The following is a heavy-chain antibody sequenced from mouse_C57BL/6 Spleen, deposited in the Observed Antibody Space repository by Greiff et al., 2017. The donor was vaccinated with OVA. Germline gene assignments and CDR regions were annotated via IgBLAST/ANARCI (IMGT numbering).Heavy chain of an antibody. J-gene: IGHJ3*01. CDR3: ARESPGNYGWFAY. CDR1: GYTFTDYY. V-gene: IGHV1-76*01. CDR2: IYPGSGNT. Sequence: VQLQQSGAELVRPGASVKLSCKASGYTFTDYYINWVKQRPGQGLEWIARIYPGSGNTYSNEKFKGKATLTAEKSSSTAYMQLSSLTSEDSAVYFCARESPGNYGWFAYWGQGTLVTVSA. D-gene: IGHD2-1*01.